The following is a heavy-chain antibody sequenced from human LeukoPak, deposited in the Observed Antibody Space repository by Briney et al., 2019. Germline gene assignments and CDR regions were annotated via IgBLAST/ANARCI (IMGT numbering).Heavy chain of an antibody. Sequence: SETLSLTCTVSGGSISSYYWTWIRQPPGKGLEWIGYIYYSGNTNYNPSLKSRVTISVDTSKNQFSLKLNSVTAADTAVYFCARHSNYASGIDWFDPWGQGTLVTVSS. J-gene: IGHJ5*02. CDR1: GGSISSYY. CDR2: IYYSGNT. CDR3: ARHSNYASGIDWFDP. D-gene: IGHD3-10*01. V-gene: IGHV4-59*01.